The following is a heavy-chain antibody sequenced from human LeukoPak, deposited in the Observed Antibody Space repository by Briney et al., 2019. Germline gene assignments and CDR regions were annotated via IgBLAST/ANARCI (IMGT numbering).Heavy chain of an antibody. D-gene: IGHD3-3*01. CDR1: GFTFSSYS. CDR2: ISSDGSTI. V-gene: IGHV3-48*01. J-gene: IGHJ6*02. CDR3: ASGIGFGVVVYYYYYDMDV. Sequence: GGSLRLSCAASGFTFSSYSMNWVRQAPGKGLEWVSYISSDGSTIYYADSVKGRFTISRDNAKNSPFLQMNSLRAEDTAVYYCASGIGFGVVVYYYYYDMDVWGQGTTVTVSS.